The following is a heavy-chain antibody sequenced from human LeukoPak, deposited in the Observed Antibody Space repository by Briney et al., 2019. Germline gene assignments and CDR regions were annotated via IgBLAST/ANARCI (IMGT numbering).Heavy chain of an antibody. CDR2: IYYSGST. CDR3: AVDDYSNTEYFQH. J-gene: IGHJ1*01. CDR1: GGSISSSSYY. Sequence: SETLSLTCTVSGGSISSSSYYWGWIRQPPGKGLEWIGSIYYSGSTYYNPSLKSRVTISVDTSKNQFSLKLSSVTAADTAVYYCAVDDYSNTEYFQHWGQGTLVTVSS. D-gene: IGHD4-11*01. V-gene: IGHV4-39*01.